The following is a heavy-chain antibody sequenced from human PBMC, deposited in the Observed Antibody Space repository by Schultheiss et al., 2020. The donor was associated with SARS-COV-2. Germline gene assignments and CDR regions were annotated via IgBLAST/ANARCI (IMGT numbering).Heavy chain of an antibody. CDR1: GGTFSSYT. CDR2: IIPILGIA. V-gene: IGHV1-69*02. J-gene: IGHJ6*03. D-gene: IGHD1-1*01. CDR3: PRVGTTGTTSPLYYYYYYMDV. Sequence: SVKVSCKASGGTFSSYTISWVRQAPGQGLEWMGSIIPILGIANYAQKFQGRVTITADESTSTAYMELSSLRSEDTAVYYCPRVGTTGTTSPLYYYYYYMDVWGKGTTVTVSS.